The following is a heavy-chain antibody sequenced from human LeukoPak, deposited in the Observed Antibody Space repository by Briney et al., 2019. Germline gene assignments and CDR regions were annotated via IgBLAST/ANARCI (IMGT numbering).Heavy chain of an antibody. CDR1: GFTVSSNY. V-gene: IGHV3-30*18. J-gene: IGHJ4*02. CDR3: AKDPFGELNYFDY. Sequence: GGSLRLSCAASGFTVSSNYMSWVRQAPGKGLEWVAVISYDGSNKYYADSVKGRFTISRDNSKNTLYLQMNSLRAEDTAVYYCAKDPFGELNYFDYWGQGTLVTVSS. CDR2: ISYDGSNK. D-gene: IGHD3-10*01.